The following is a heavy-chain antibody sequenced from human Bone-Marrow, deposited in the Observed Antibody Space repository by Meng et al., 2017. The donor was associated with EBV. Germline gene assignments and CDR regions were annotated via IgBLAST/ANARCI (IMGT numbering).Heavy chain of an antibody. CDR1: GFTLSNYW. CDR3: SRSNWYPDY. CDR2: INVDGSDT. V-gene: IGHV3-74*01. D-gene: IGHD6-13*01. Sequence: DVQLVESGGGLVQPGGSLRLSCAASGFTLSNYWMHWVRQVPGKGLVWVSRINVDGSDTIYADSVKGRFTISRDNGKNTLYLQMNSLRADDTAVYYCSRSNWYPDYWGQGTLVTVSS. J-gene: IGHJ4*02.